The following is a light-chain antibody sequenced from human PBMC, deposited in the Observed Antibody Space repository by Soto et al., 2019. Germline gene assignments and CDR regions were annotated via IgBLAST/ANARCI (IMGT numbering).Light chain of an antibody. CDR2: GAS. CDR1: QGVSNYY. CDR3: QQYSTSPT. J-gene: IGKJ5*01. Sequence: EIFWTPSTGTLSLSPGKRSTLSFRARQGVSNYYVAWYQQKPGQAPRRLIYGASSRATGIPDRCSGSGSGTDFTLTISRLEPEDFAVYYCQQYSTSPTFGEGTRLEIK. V-gene: IGKV3-20*01.